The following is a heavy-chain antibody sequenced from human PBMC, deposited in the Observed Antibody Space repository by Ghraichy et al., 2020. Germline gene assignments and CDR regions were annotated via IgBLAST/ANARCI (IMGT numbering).Heavy chain of an antibody. Sequence: SETLSLTCTVSGDSISSYYWSWIRQPAGKGLEWIGRIYTSGSTNYNPSLKSRVTMSVDTSKNQFSLKLSSVTAADTAVYYCARDSGDRQRYYYYYYYMDVWGKGTTVTVSS. V-gene: IGHV4-4*07. CDR2: IYTSGST. J-gene: IGHJ6*03. CDR3: ARDSGDRQRYYYYYYYMDV. D-gene: IGHD3-10*01. CDR1: GDSISSYY.